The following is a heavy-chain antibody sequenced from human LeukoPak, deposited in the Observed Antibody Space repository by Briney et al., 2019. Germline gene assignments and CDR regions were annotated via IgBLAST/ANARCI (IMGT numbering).Heavy chain of an antibody. J-gene: IGHJ4*02. CDR2: ISSSSSYI. CDR3: ARGLPVVVPAAIAY. D-gene: IGHD2-2*02. Sequence: GGSLRRSCAASGFTFSSYSMNWVRQAPGKGLEWVSSISSSSSYIYYADSVKGRFTISRDNAKNSLYLQMNSLRAEDTAVYYCARGLPVVVPAAIAYWGQGTLVTVSS. CDR1: GFTFSSYS. V-gene: IGHV3-21*01.